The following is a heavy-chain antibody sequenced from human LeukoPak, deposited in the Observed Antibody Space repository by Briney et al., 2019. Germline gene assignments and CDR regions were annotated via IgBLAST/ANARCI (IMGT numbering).Heavy chain of an antibody. CDR3: ARGGGLDV. J-gene: IGHJ6*02. D-gene: IGHD3-16*01. CDR1: GFTFSNYG. CDR2: ISSDETNI. Sequence: GGSLRLSCATSGFTFSNYGMHWVRQAPGKGLEWVAVISSDETNIRYGDSVRGRFTVSRDNAKNSLYLQMSNLRAEDTAVYFCARGGGLDVWGQGATVTVSS. V-gene: IGHV3-30*03.